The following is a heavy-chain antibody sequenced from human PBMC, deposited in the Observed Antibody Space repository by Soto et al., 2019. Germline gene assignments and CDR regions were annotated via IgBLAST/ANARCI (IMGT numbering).Heavy chain of an antibody. J-gene: IGHJ4*02. CDR1: GFTFSSYS. V-gene: IGHV3-48*02. CDR3: ARKGVAFDY. D-gene: IGHD3-3*01. CDR2: ISTTSSSI. Sequence: LRLSCAASGFTFSSYSMNWVRQAPGKGLEWISYISTTSSSIYYADSVKGRFTVSRDNAKNSLFLQMNSLRDEDTAVYYCARKGVAFDYWGQGALVTVSS.